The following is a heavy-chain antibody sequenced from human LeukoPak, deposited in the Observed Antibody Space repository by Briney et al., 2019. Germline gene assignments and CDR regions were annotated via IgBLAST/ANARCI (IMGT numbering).Heavy chain of an antibody. D-gene: IGHD3-3*01. CDR2: INPNSGGT. V-gene: IGHV1-2*02. CDR3: ARGQGYDFWSGYS. J-gene: IGHJ4*02. Sequence: GASVKVSCKASGYTFTGYYMHWVRLAPGQGLEWMGWINPNSGGTNYAQKFQGRVTMTRDTSISTAYMELSRLRSDDTAVYYCARGQGYDFWSGYSWGQGTLVTVSS. CDR1: GYTFTGYY.